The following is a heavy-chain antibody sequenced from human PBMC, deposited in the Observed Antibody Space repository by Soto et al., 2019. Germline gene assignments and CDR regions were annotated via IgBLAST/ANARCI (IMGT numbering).Heavy chain of an antibody. J-gene: IGHJ4*02. V-gene: IGHV4-59*01. Sequence: SETLSLTCSVSGGSINSYYWSWIRQPPGKGLEWIGYIYYGGSTDYNPSLRGRVTISLDTSKNQLSLKLTSVTAADTAMYYCAGYYDDSVYYPFDQWGQGTLVTVSS. D-gene: IGHD3-22*01. CDR2: IYYGGST. CDR1: GGSINSYY. CDR3: AGYYDDSVYYPFDQ.